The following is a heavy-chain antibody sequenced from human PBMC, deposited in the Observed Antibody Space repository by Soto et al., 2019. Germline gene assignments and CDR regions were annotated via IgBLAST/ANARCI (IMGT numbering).Heavy chain of an antibody. CDR3: ATTTGYSYYYYGMDV. CDR2: ISANSGNT. J-gene: IGHJ6*02. Sequence: GASVKVSCKAFGFIFNNYAISWVRQAPGQGLEWMGWISANSGNTNYAQKLQGRVTMTTDTSTSTAYMELRTLRSDDTAVYFCATTTGYSYYYYGMDVWGQGTTVTVSS. CDR1: GFIFNNYA. D-gene: IGHD3-9*01. V-gene: IGHV1-18*04.